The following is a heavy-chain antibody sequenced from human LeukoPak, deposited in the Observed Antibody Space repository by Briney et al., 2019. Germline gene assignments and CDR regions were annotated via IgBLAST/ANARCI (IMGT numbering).Heavy chain of an antibody. CDR3: AREGSGASLAYYFDY. CDR1: GSTFSSYS. D-gene: IGHD6-19*01. Sequence: PGGSLRLSCAASGSTFSSYSMNWVRQAPGKGLEWVSSISSSSSYIYYADSVKGRFTISRDNAKNSLYLRMNSLRAEDTAVYYCAREGSGASLAYYFDYWGQGTLVTVSS. V-gene: IGHV3-21*01. CDR2: ISSSSSYI. J-gene: IGHJ4*02.